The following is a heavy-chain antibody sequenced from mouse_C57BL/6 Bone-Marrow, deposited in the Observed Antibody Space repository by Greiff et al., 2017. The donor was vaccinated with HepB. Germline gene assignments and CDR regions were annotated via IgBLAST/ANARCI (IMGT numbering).Heavy chain of an antibody. V-gene: IGHV1-7*01. CDR1: GYTFTSYW. Sequence: QVQLQQSGAELAKPGASVKLSCKASGYTFTSYWMHWVKQRPGQGLDWIGYINPRSGYTKYNQKFKDQATLTADKSSSTAYMQLSSLPYDDSAVYYCAGTVGGTGFAYWGQVTLVTVSA. D-gene: IGHD1-1*01. CDR2: INPRSGYT. J-gene: IGHJ3*01. CDR3: AGTVGGTGFAY.